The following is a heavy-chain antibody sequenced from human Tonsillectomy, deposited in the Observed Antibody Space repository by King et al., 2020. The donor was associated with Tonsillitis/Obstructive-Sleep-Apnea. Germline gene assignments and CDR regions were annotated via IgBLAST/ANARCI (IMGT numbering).Heavy chain of an antibody. V-gene: IGHV1-69*01. CDR1: GGTFNSHG. Sequence: QLVQSGAEVKKTGSSVKVSCKASGGTFNSHGISWVRQAPGQGLEWVGGIIPIFDTAKYAHKFQGRVTITADESTSTAYMELSSLTSEDTAVYYCARVWGQEGYYYGYMDVWGKGTTVTVSS. CDR2: IIPIFDTA. J-gene: IGHJ6*03. D-gene: IGHD3-16*01. CDR3: ARVWGQEGYYYGYMDV.